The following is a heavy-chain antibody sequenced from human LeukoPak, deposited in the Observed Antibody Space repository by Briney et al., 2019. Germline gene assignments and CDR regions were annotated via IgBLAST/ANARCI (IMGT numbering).Heavy chain of an antibody. J-gene: IGHJ3*02. V-gene: IGHV1-24*01. D-gene: IGHD5-18*01. CDR1: GYTLTELS. Sequence: ASVKVSCKVSGYTLTELSMRWVRQAPGKGLEWMGGFDPEDGETIYAQKFQGRVTMTEDTSTDTAYMELSSLRSEDTAVYYCATSRPGSGKYSYGYRHDAFDIWGQGTMVTVSS. CDR3: ATSRPGSGKYSYGYRHDAFDI. CDR2: FDPEDGET.